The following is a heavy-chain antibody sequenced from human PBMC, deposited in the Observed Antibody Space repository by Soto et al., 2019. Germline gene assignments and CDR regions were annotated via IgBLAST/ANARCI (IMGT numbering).Heavy chain of an antibody. CDR2: MSFDGGKI. CDR3: ARERNSGYYRTVDY. J-gene: IGHJ4*02. V-gene: IGHV3-30-3*01. CDR1: GFTFRSYD. D-gene: IGHD3-22*01. Sequence: QPGGSLRLSCAGSGFTFRSYDMHWVRQAPGKGLEWVGVMSFDGGKIYYADSLKGRFTISRDNSKNTLYLQINSLRVEDTSVYYCARERNSGYYRTVDYWGQGTLVTVSS.